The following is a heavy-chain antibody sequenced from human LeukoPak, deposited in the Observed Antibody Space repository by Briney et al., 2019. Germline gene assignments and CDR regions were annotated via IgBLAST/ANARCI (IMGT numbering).Heavy chain of an antibody. CDR2: IYHSGST. D-gene: IGHD4-17*01. V-gene: IGHV4-4*02. CDR1: GGSISSSNW. CDR3: ARDLGSSSYGDLL. Sequence: PSETLSLTCAVSGGSISSSNWWSWVRQPPGKELEWIGEIYHSGSTNYNPSLKSRVTISVDKSKNQFSLKLSSVIAADTAVYYCARDLGSSSYGDLLWGQGTLVTVSS. J-gene: IGHJ4*02.